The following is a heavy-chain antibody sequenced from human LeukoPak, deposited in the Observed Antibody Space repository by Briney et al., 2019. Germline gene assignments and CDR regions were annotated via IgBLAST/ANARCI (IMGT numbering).Heavy chain of an antibody. D-gene: IGHD3-9*01. J-gene: IGHJ4*02. Sequence: GGSLRLSCAASGFTFDDYGMTWVRQAPGKGLEWVSSISSSSRYIYYADSVKGRFTISRDNAKNSLYLQMNSLRAEDTAVYYCARGGSDILTQHDYWGQGTLVTVSS. CDR3: ARGGSDILTQHDY. V-gene: IGHV3-21*01. CDR2: ISSSSRYI. CDR1: GFTFDDYG.